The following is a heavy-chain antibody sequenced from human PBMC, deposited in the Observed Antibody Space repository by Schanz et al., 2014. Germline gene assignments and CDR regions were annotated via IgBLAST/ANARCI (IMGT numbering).Heavy chain of an antibody. D-gene: IGHD6-6*01. V-gene: IGHV3-48*04. J-gene: IGHJ6*02. CDR3: ARPPPPYSSSPYYWYYGMDV. Sequence: VQLVESGGGVVQPGRSLRLSCVASGFTFSSYAMHWVRQAPGKGLEWLSYISRDGTTSYYADSVKGRFTISRDNAKTSLYLEMPSLRGEDTAVYYCARPPPPYSSSPYYWYYGMDVWGQGTTVTVSS. CDR2: ISRDGTTS. CDR1: GFTFSSYA.